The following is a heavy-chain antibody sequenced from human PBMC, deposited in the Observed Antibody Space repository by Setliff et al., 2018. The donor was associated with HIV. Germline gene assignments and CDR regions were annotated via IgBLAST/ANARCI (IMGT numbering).Heavy chain of an antibody. CDR3: ARASRGGYYDSSAYAY. D-gene: IGHD3-22*01. CDR2: ISGSGSTI. J-gene: IGHJ4*02. Sequence: GGSLRLSCVASGFTFSSYSMNWVRQAPGKRLEWVSYISGSGSTIYYADSVKGRFTISRDNAKNSLYLQMNSLRAEDTAVYYCARASRGGYYDSSAYAYWGQGTLVTVSS. CDR1: GFTFSSYS. V-gene: IGHV3-48*01.